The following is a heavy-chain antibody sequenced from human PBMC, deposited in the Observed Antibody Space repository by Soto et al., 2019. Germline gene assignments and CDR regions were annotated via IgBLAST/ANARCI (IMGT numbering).Heavy chain of an antibody. CDR2: TSYDGSTK. CDR3: VRRSVVRGLTNPFDY. V-gene: IGHV3-30-3*01. CDR1: GFTFSKYA. D-gene: IGHD3-10*01. J-gene: IGHJ4*02. Sequence: GGSLGLSCAASGFTFSKYAMHWVRQAPGKGLEWVAVTSYDGSTKYYADSVKGRFTISRDNSKNTLYLQMNSLRAEDTAVYYCVRRSVVRGLTNPFDYWGQGTLVTVSS.